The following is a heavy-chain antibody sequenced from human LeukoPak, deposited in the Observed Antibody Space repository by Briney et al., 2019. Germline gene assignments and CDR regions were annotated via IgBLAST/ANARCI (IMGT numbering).Heavy chain of an antibody. Sequence: VASVKVSCKVSGYTLTELSMHWVRQAPGKGLEWMGGFDPEDGETIYAQKFQGRVTMTEDTSTDTAYMELSSLRSEDTAVYYCATDRLRLRWSWGSPGGELNWGQGTLVTVSS. CDR1: GYTLTELS. V-gene: IGHV1-24*01. D-gene: IGHD4-23*01. J-gene: IGHJ4*02. CDR3: ATDRLRLRWSWGSPGGELN. CDR2: FDPEDGET.